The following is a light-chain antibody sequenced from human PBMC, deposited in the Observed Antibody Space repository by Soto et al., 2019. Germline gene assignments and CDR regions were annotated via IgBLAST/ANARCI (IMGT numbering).Light chain of an antibody. CDR1: SSDVGGYNY. V-gene: IGLV2-14*01. J-gene: IGLJ1*01. CDR3: NSYTSSSTHV. CDR2: DVS. Sequence: ALTQPASVSASPGQSITISCTGTSSDVGGYNYVSWYQQHPGKAPKLMIYDVSNRPSGVSDRFSGSKSGNTASLTISGLQAEDEADYYCNSYTSSSTHVFGTGTKVTVL.